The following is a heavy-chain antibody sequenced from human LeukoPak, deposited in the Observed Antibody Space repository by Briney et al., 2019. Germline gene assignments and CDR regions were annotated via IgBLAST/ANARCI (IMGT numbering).Heavy chain of an antibody. CDR1: GFTFSSYA. CDR3: AREVYAGYCSGGSCYEAAYFDY. J-gene: IGHJ4*02. CDR2: ISYDGSNK. D-gene: IGHD2-15*01. Sequence: PGGSLRLSCAASGFTFSSYAMHWVRQAPGKGLEWVAVISYDGSNKYYADSVKGRFTISRDNSKNTLYLQMNSLRAEDTAVYYCAREVYAGYCSGGSCYEAAYFDYWGQGTLVTVSS. V-gene: IGHV3-30*04.